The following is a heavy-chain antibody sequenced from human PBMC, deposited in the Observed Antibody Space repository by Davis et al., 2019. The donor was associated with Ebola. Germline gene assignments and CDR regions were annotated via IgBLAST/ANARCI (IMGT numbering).Heavy chain of an antibody. Sequence: ASVKVSCKASGYTFTNYGITWVRQAPGQGLEWMGWISAYNGNTNYAQKLQGRVTMTRDTSTSTVYMELSSLRSEDTAVYYCARGVEQQHPYGMDVWGKGTTVTVSS. CDR2: ISAYNGNT. D-gene: IGHD6-13*01. CDR1: GYTFTNYG. J-gene: IGHJ6*04. V-gene: IGHV1-18*04. CDR3: ARGVEQQHPYGMDV.